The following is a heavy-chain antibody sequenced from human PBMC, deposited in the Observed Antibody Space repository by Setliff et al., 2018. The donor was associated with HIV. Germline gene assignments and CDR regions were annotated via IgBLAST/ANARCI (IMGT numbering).Heavy chain of an antibody. CDR2: MNPDSGNT. J-gene: IGHJ4*02. CDR3: ARVPPRWFGQLLYLQAFDY. Sequence: ASVKVSCKASGYTFTSYDINWVRQGTGQGLQWMGWMNPDSGNTGYAQKFQGRVTMTRNTSTSTASMELSSLRSEDTAVYYCARVPPRWFGQLLYLQAFDYWGQGTLVTVSS. CDR1: GYTFTSYD. D-gene: IGHD3-10*01. V-gene: IGHV1-8*01.